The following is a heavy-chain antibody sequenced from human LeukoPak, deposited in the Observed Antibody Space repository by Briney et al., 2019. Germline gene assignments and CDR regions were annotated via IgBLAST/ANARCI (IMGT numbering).Heavy chain of an antibody. CDR2: IKHSGST. CDR3: ARKGGYDYSSLVY. CDR1: GGSFSGYY. D-gene: IGHD5-12*01. V-gene: IGHV4-34*01. Sequence: YPSETLSLTCAVYGGSFSGYYWSWIRQPPGKGLEWIGEIKHSGSTNYNPSLKSRVTISVVTSKNQFSLKLSSVTAADTAVYYCARKGGYDYSSLVYWGQGTLVTVSS. J-gene: IGHJ4*02.